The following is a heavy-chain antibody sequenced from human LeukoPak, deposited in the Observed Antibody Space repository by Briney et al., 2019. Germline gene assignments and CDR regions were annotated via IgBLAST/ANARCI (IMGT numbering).Heavy chain of an antibody. J-gene: IGHJ4*02. Sequence: PWGSLRLSCAASAFTFRSYAMSWVRQAGGKGLEWVSAISGSGGSTYYADSVKGRFPISRDNSKNTLYLQMSSLRAEDTAVYYCAKPKDNSLYCFDYWGQGTLVAASS. CDR1: AFTFRSYA. D-gene: IGHD1-20*01. V-gene: IGHV3-23*01. CDR3: AKPKDNSLYCFDY. CDR2: ISGSGGST.